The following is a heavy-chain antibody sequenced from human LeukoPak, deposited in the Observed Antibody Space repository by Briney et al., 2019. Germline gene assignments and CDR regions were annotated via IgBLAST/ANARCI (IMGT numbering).Heavy chain of an antibody. CDR1: GGTFSSYA. D-gene: IGHD1-26*01. V-gene: IGHV1-69*05. CDR3: ARVFARSGEISGSYFYY. CDR2: IIPNFGRA. Sequence: VASVKVFCKASGGTFSSYAINWARQAPGQGPEWMGGIIPNFGRANYAQKFQGRVTMTTDESTSTAYMELSSLRSEDTAVYYCARVFARSGEISGSYFYYWGQGTLVTVSS. J-gene: IGHJ4*02.